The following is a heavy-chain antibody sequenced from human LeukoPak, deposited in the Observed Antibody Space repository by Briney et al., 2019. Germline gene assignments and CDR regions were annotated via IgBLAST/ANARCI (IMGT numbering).Heavy chain of an antibody. V-gene: IGHV1-8*03. J-gene: IGHJ4*02. D-gene: IGHD6-6*01. Sequence: ASVKVSCKASGYTFTSYDINWVRQATGQGLEWMGWMNPNSGNTGYSQKFQGRVTITRNTSISTDYMELSSLRSEDTAVYYCARLYSSSSYGDYWGKGTLVTVSS. CDR2: MNPNSGNT. CDR3: ARLYSSSSYGDY. CDR1: GYTFTSYD.